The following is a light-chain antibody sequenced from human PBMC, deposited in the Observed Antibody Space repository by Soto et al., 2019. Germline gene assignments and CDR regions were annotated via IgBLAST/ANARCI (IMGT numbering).Light chain of an antibody. Sequence: SYELTQAPSVSVSPGQTARITCSGDALPKKYAYWYQQKPGQAPVLVIYKDNERPSGIPERFSGSNSGTAVTLTISGVQAEDEADYYCQSSDSSDTYWLFGGGTKVTVL. J-gene: IGLJ3*02. CDR3: QSSDSSDTYWL. CDR2: KDN. CDR1: ALPKKY. V-gene: IGLV3-25*03.